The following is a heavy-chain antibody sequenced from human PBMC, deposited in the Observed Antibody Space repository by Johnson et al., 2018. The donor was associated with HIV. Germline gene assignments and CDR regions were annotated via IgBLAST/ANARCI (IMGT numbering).Heavy chain of an antibody. Sequence: VQLVESGGGVVQPGRSLRLSCAASGFTFSSYAMSWVRQAPGKGLEWVSAISGSGGSTYYADSVKGRFTISRDNSKNTLYLQMNSLRAEDTAVYYCAKGEDYYDSSGYAVVAFDIWGQGTMVTVSS. CDR3: AKGEDYYDSSGYAVVAFDI. CDR2: ISGSGGST. V-gene: IGHV3-23*04. J-gene: IGHJ3*02. CDR1: GFTFSSYA. D-gene: IGHD3-22*01.